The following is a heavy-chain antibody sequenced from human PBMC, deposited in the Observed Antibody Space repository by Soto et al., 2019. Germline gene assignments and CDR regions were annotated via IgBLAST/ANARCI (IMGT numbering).Heavy chain of an antibody. CDR3: ARDRDHVRPVAILGASCDI. D-gene: IGHD2-2*01. J-gene: IGHJ3*02. Sequence: EGQLVESGGGLVQPGRSLRLSCVASGFTFDHYAMHWVRQAPGKGLEWVAGIKWNSGSKDYGDSVKGRFSISRDNAKNSLHLHMNSLGPDDTAFYDGARDRDHVRPVAILGASCDIWGQGTLVTVSS. CDR2: IKWNSGSK. V-gene: IGHV3-9*01. CDR1: GFTFDHYA.